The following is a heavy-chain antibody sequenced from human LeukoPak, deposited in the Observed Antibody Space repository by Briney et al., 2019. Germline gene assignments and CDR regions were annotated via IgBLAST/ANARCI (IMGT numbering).Heavy chain of an antibody. Sequence: PSETLSLTCAVSGDPISSSNWWRWLRPPPGQGLEWIGEIYHGGSTNYNPSLQSRVTISVDKSKNQFSRKMMSLTAADTAIYYCARDKWELFYFDYWGQGILVTVSS. CDR2: IYHGGST. D-gene: IGHD3-10*01. CDR3: ARDKWELFYFDY. CDR1: GDPISSSNW. J-gene: IGHJ4*02. V-gene: IGHV4-4*02.